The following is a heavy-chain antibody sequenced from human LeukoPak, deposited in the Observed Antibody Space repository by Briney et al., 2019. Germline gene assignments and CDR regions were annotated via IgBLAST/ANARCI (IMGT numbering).Heavy chain of an antibody. D-gene: IGHD2-15*01. Sequence: PGGSLRLSCAASGFSFSSFWMSWVRQAPGKGLEWVANINQDGSEKNYVDSVKGRFTISRDGAKNLLYLQMNSLRAEDAAVYYCAREQCSGNSCYYYWGQGTLATVSS. V-gene: IGHV3-7*01. CDR3: AREQCSGNSCYYY. CDR1: GFSFSSFW. CDR2: INQDGSEK. J-gene: IGHJ4*02.